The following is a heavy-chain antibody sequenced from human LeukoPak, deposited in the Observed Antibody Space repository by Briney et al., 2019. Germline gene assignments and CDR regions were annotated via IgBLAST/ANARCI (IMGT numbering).Heavy chain of an antibody. D-gene: IGHD3-22*01. Sequence: LSLTCTVSGGSISSSSYHWGWIRQAPGKGLEWVSYISSSGSTIYYADSVKGRFTISRDNAKNSLYLQMNSLRAEDTAVYYCAREGQGYYDSSGYVDYWGQGTLVTVSS. V-gene: IGHV3-11*01. CDR1: GGSISSSSYH. CDR3: AREGQGYYDSSGYVDY. J-gene: IGHJ4*02. CDR2: ISSSGSTI.